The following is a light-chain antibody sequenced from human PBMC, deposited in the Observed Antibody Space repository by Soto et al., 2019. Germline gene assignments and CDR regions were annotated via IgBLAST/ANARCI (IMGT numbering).Light chain of an antibody. CDR3: SSYTGGDTPVL. Sequence: QSVLTQPASVSGSPGQSITISCTGTGSDIGIYNFVAWYVHFPGKPPKLIMSEVSNRPSGVSNRFLGSKSGNTASLLISGLQPEDEGDYYCSSYTGGDTPVLFGGGTQLTVL. CDR1: GSDIGIYNF. CDR2: EVS. V-gene: IGLV2-14*01. J-gene: IGLJ2*01.